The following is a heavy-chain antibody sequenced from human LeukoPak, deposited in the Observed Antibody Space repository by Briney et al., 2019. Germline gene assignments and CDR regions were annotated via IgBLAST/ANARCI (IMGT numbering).Heavy chain of an antibody. V-gene: IGHV3-7*03. J-gene: IGHJ6*02. CDR3: ARRRWRYCSSTSCYRGALDV. CDR2: IKYDGSEK. Sequence: GGSLRLSCAASGFTSSSYWMSWVRQAPGKGLEWVANIKYDGSEKYYVDSVKGRFTIPRDNTKNSQYLQMDSLRAEDTAVYYCARRRWRYCSSTSCYRGALDVWGQGTTVTVSS. CDR1: GFTSSSYW. D-gene: IGHD2-2*01.